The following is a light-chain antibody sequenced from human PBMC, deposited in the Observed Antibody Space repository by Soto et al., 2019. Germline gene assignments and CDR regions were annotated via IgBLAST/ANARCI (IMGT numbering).Light chain of an antibody. V-gene: IGLV2-8*01. CDR3: SSYAGSNNYVV. CDR2: EVT. J-gene: IGLJ2*01. CDR1: SSDVGGYNY. Sequence: ALTQPPSASGSPGQSVTISCTGTSSDVGGYNYVSWYQQHPGKAPKLMIYEVTKRPSGVPDRFSGSKSGNTASLTVSGLQAEDEADYYCSSYAGSNNYVVFGGGTKLTVL.